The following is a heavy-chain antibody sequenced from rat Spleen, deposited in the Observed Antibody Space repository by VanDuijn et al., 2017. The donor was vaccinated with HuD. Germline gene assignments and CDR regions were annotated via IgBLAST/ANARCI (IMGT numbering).Heavy chain of an antibody. Sequence: EVQLVESGGGLVQPGRSLKLSCAASGFTFSHYYMAWVRQAPAKGLGWVASISTGGGNAYYRDSVKGRFTISRDNAKRTLYLQMDSLRSEDTATYYCARHALMYTTDPFVYWGQGTLVTVSS. CDR2: ISTGGGNA. V-gene: IGHV5-25*01. CDR3: ARHALMYTTDPFVY. D-gene: IGHD1-6*01. CDR1: GFTFSHYY. J-gene: IGHJ3*01.